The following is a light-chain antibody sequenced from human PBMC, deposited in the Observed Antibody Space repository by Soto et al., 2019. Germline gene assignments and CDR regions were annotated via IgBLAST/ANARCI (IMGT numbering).Light chain of an antibody. CDR1: QSISSW. V-gene: IGKV1-5*03. CDR3: QQYNSYWT. J-gene: IGKJ1*01. CDR2: KAS. Sequence: DIQMTQSPSTLSASVGDRVTITCRASQSISSWLAWYQQKPGKAPKLLIYKASSLESVVPSRFSGSGSGTAFTLTISSLQPDEFATYYCQQYNSYWTFGQGTKVEIK.